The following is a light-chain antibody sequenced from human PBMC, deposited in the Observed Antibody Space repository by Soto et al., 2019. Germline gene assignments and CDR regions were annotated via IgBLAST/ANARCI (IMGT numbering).Light chain of an antibody. CDR2: EVS. V-gene: IGLV2-14*01. Sequence: QSALTQPASVSGSPGQSITISCTGTSSDVGGYNYVSWYQLHPGKAPKLIIYEVSNRPSGVSNRFSGSKSGNTASLTISGLQAEDEADYYCCSYAGSYPKWVFGGGTKLTVL. J-gene: IGLJ3*02. CDR1: SSDVGGYNY. CDR3: CSYAGSYPKWV.